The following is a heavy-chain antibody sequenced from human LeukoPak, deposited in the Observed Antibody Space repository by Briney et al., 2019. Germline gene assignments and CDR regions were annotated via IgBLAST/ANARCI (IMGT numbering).Heavy chain of an antibody. CDR2: IYNTGNT. V-gene: IGHV4-59*12. CDR1: GGSITNYY. Sequence: SETLSLTCTVSGGSITNYYCNWIRQPPGKGLEWIGYIYNTGNTKYNPSLKTRVTISGDTSKKQFSLNLSSVTAADTAVYYCARGSAIIFTVKPRNWFDPWGQGTLVTVSS. J-gene: IGHJ5*02. CDR3: ARGSAIIFTVKPRNWFDP. D-gene: IGHD4-17*01.